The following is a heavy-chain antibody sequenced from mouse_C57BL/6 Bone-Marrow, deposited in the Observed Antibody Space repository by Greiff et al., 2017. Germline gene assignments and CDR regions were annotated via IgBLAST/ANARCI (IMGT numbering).Heavy chain of an antibody. J-gene: IGHJ4*01. V-gene: IGHV1-81*01. CDR1: GYTFTSYG. CDR3: ARYYYGSSSYAMDY. CDR2: IYPRSGNT. D-gene: IGHD1-1*01. Sequence: QVQLKESGAELARPGASVKLSCKASGYTFTSYGISWVKQRTGQGLEWIGEIYPRSGNTYYNEKFKGKATLTADKSSSTAYMELRSLTSEDSAVXFCARYYYGSSSYAMDYWGQGTSVTVSS.